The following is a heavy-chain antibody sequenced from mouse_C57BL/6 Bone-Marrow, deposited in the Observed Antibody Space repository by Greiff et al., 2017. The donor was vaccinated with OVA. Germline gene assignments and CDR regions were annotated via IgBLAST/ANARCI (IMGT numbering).Heavy chain of an antibody. V-gene: IGHV1-77*01. CDR3: ARSIYYYGSSSYYFDY. J-gene: IGHJ2*01. CDR1: GYTFTDYY. D-gene: IGHD1-1*01. Sequence: QVQLQQSGAELVKPGASVKISCKASGYTFTDYYINWVKQRPGQGLEWIGKIGPGSGSTYYNEKFKGKATLTADKSSSTAYMQLSSLTSEDSAVYFCARSIYYYGSSSYYFDYWGQGTTLTVSS. CDR2: IGPGSGST.